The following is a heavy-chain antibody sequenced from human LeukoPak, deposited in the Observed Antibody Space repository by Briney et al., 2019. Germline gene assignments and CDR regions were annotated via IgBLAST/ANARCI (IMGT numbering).Heavy chain of an antibody. V-gene: IGHV4-38-2*02. J-gene: IGHJ5*02. Sequence: SETLSLTCTVSVYSISSGYYWGWIRQPPGKGLEWIGSMYHSGSTYYNPSVKSRVTISVDTSKNQFSLKLSSVTAADTAVYYCARDRYSSNWFDPWGQGTLVTVSS. CDR1: VYSISSGYY. CDR3: ARDRYSSNWFDP. D-gene: IGHD6-13*01. CDR2: MYHSGST.